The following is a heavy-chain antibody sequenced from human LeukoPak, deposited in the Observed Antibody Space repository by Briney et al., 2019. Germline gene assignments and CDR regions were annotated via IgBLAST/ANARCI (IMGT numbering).Heavy chain of an antibody. CDR2: ISSSGSTI. Sequence: PGGSLRLSCATSGFTFSSYEMNWVRQAPGKGLDSVSYISSSGSTIYYADSVKGRFNISRDNAKNSLYLQMNSLRAGDIGVYYCARDRHTAMVSDYWDQGALVTVSS. J-gene: IGHJ4*02. CDR1: GFTFSSYE. D-gene: IGHD5-18*01. V-gene: IGHV3-48*03. CDR3: ARDRHTAMVSDY.